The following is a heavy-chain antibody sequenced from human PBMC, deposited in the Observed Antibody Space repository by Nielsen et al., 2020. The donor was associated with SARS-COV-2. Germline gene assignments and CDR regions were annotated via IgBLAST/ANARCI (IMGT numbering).Heavy chain of an antibody. J-gene: IGHJ5*02. Sequence: GESLKISCEASGFTLSSHDMHWVRQPPGKGLEWVAHMWYHGGDENYADSVRGRFTISRDLSKNTVYLQMSSLRVEDTAVYYCARDLTFGAYWFDPWSQGTLVTVSS. D-gene: IGHD3/OR15-3a*01. CDR2: MWYHGGDE. CDR1: GFTLSSHD. CDR3: ARDLTFGAYWFDP. V-gene: IGHV3-33*01.